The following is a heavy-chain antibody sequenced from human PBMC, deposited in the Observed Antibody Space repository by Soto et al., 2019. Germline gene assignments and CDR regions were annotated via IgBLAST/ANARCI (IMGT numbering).Heavy chain of an antibody. CDR1: GFSLSTSGVG. V-gene: IGHV2-5*02. CDR2: IYWDDDK. J-gene: IGHJ3*02. D-gene: IGHD4-17*01. CDR3: AHAQEGGVDYGCNSGYTFEI. Sequence: QITLKESGPTLVKPTQTLTLTSTFSGFSLSTSGVGVGWIRQPPGKALEWLALIYWDDDKRYSPSLKSRLTFTKDTSKSQVVLTLTNMDPMDTATYCCAHAQEGGVDYGCNSGYTFEIWGQGTMVTVSS.